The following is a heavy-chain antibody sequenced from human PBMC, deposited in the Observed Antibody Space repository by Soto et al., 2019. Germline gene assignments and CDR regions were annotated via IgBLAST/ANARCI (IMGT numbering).Heavy chain of an antibody. CDR2: IYHAGSP. CDR1: GGSVISSSW. V-gene: IGHV4-4*02. Sequence: HLQESGVGLVKPSGTLSLTCGVSGGSVISSSWWTWLRQSPGKGLEWIGEIYHAGSPNYNPSFQSRVIISLDKSKNNFSLRLTSVTAADAASYYCARGSSFRGVFDIWGQGTTVTVSS. J-gene: IGHJ3*02. CDR3: ARGSSFRGVFDI. D-gene: IGHD2-8*01.